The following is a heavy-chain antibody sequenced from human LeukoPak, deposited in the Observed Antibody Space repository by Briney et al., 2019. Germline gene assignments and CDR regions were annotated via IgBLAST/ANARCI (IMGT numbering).Heavy chain of an antibody. CDR1: GDSVSSNSVT. CDR3: ARRLAQYDCFDP. CDR2: TYYRSTWYN. J-gene: IGHJ5*02. D-gene: IGHD3-9*01. V-gene: IGHV6-1*01. Sequence: SQTLSLTCAISGDSVSSNSVTWNWIRQSPSRGLEWLGRTYYRSTWYNDYAVSVRGRITVNPDTSKNQFSLHLNSVTPEDTAVYYCARRLAQYDCFDPWGQGTLVTVSS.